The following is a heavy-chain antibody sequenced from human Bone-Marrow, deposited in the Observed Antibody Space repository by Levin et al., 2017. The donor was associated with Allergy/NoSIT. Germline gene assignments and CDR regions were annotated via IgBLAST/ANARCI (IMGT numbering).Heavy chain of an antibody. D-gene: IGHD4/OR15-4a*01. Sequence: RAGGSLRLSCAAAGFTFEDHAMSWVRQAPGKGLEWLSGITWNGGRTDYADSLKGRFTISRDNAKNSLHLQMNSLTAEDTALYFCARRGFGGAKGHFFDHWGQGTLVTVSS. CDR1: GFTFEDHA. V-gene: IGHV3-20*04. CDR3: ARRGFGGAKGHFFDH. CDR2: ITWNGGRT. J-gene: IGHJ4*02.